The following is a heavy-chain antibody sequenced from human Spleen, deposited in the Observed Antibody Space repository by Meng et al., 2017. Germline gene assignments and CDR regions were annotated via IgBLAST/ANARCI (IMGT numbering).Heavy chain of an antibody. CDR2: INHRGST. CDR1: GGSFSDYY. Sequence: SETLSLTCAVNGGSFSDYYWYWIRQPPGKGLEWLGEINHRGSTNYNPSLKSRVTISVDTSKNQFSLKLRSVTAADTAIYYCARSLLTGAYWGQGTLVTVSS. V-gene: IGHV4-34*01. CDR3: ARSLLTGAY. J-gene: IGHJ4*02. D-gene: IGHD3-9*01.